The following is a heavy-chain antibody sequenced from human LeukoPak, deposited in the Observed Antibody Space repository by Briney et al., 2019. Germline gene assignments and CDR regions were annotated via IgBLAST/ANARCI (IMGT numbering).Heavy chain of an antibody. J-gene: IGHJ5*02. CDR1: GFTFSSYG. CDR3: LVWKHVFDR. D-gene: IGHD5/OR15-5a*01. V-gene: IGHV3-30*03. CDR2: MSYDGSKE. Sequence: GGSLRLSCAASGFTFSSYGMHWVRQAPGKGLEWVAVMSYDGSKECYADSVKGRFTISRDNSKNTLYLQMNSLRVEDTAVYYCLVWKHVFDRWGQGTLVTVSS.